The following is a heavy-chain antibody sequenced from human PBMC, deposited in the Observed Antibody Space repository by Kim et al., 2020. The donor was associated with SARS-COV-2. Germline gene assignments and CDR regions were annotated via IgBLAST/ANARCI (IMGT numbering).Heavy chain of an antibody. CDR3: AKDIGATVVTHY. D-gene: IGHD4-17*01. V-gene: IGHV3-43*01. J-gene: IGHJ4*02. CDR1: GFTFDDYT. CDR2: ISWDGGST. Sequence: GGSLRLSCAASGFTFDDYTMHWVRQAPGKGLEWVSLISWDGGSTYYADSVKGRFTISRDNSKNSLYLQMNSLRTEDTALYYCAKDIGATVVTHYWGQGTLVTVSS.